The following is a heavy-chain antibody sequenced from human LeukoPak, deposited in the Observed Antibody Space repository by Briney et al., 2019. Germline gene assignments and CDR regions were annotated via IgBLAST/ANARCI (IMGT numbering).Heavy chain of an antibody. CDR3: AKAGEGAYDFWSGPLPN. CDR1: GFTFSSYA. CDR2: ISGSGGST. V-gene: IGHV3-23*01. D-gene: IGHD3-3*01. J-gene: IGHJ4*02. Sequence: GGSLRLSCAASGFTFSSYAMSWVRQAPGKGLEWVSAISGSGGSTYYADSVKGRFTISRDNSKNTLYLQMNSLRAEDTAVYYCAKAGEGAYDFWSGPLPNWGQGTLVTVSS.